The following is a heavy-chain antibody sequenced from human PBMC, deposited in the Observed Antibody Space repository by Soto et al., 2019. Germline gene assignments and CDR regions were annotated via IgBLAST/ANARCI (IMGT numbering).Heavy chain of an antibody. CDR3: ARRQISPPTRGAASARGGMDV. V-gene: IGHV3-33*01. Sequence: QVQLVESGGGVVQPGRSLRLSCAASGFTFNNYGMHWVRQAPGKGLGWVAVIWNDGNGYYYANSVKGRFTISRDNSKNTLYLQMSSLRAEDTAVYYCARRQISPPTRGAASARGGMDVWGQGTTVTVSS. CDR1: GFTFNNYG. CDR2: IWNDGNGY. J-gene: IGHJ6*02. D-gene: IGHD6-13*01.